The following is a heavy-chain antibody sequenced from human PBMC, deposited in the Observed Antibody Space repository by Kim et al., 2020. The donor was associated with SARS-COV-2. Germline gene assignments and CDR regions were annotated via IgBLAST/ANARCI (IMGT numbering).Heavy chain of an antibody. V-gene: IGHV3-74*01. CDR2: INSDGSST. D-gene: IGHD3-22*01. Sequence: GGSLRLSCAASGFTFSSYWMHWVRQAPGKGLVWVSRINSDGSSTSYADSVKGRFTISRDNAENTLYLQMNSLRAEDTAVYYCARWALGGGYSRDAFDIWGQGTMVTVSS. CDR1: GFTFSSYW. J-gene: IGHJ3*02. CDR3: ARWALGGGYSRDAFDI.